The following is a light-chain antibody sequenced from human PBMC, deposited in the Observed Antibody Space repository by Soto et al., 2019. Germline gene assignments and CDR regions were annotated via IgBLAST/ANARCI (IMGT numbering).Light chain of an antibody. CDR1: SSNIGAGYD. CDR3: SSYAGGGTYV. Sequence: QSVLTQPPSVSGAPGQRVTISCTGSSSNIGAGYDVHWYQQLPGTAPKLLIYGNSNRPSGVPDRFSGSKSGTSASLAITGLQAEDEADYYCSSYAGGGTYVFGTGTKLTVL. CDR2: GNS. V-gene: IGLV1-40*01. J-gene: IGLJ1*01.